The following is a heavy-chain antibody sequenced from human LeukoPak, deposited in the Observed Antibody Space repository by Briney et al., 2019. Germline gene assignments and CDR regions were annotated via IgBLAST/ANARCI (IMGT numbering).Heavy chain of an antibody. D-gene: IGHD3-22*01. CDR3: AKLYYYDSSGYYSRLPYYFDY. V-gene: IGHV3-66*04. CDR2: IYSGGST. J-gene: IGHJ4*02. CDR1: GFTVSSNY. Sequence: GGSLRLSCAASGFTVSSNYMSCVRQAPGKGLEWVSVIYSGGSTYYADSVKGRFTISRDNSKNTLYLQMNSLRAEDTAVYYCAKLYYYDSSGYYSRLPYYFDYWGQGTLVTVSS.